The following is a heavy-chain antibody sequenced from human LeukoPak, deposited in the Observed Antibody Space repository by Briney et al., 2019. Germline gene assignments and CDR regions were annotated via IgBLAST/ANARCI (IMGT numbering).Heavy chain of an antibody. J-gene: IGHJ4*02. CDR1: GFTFSNYA. CDR2: IAGSGGNT. Sequence: GGSLRLSCAASGFTFSNYAMSWVRQAPGKGLEWVSAIAGSGGNTYYADSVKGRFTISRDNSKNTLYLQMNSLRAEDTAVYYCAKWGDYDVLTGYYVSDYWGQGTLVTVSS. CDR3: AKWGDYDVLTGYYVSDY. V-gene: IGHV3-23*01. D-gene: IGHD3-9*01.